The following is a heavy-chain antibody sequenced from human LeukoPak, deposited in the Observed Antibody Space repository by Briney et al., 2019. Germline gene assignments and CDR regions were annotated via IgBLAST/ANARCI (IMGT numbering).Heavy chain of an antibody. D-gene: IGHD2-15*01. J-gene: IGHJ4*02. Sequence: SQTLSLTCTVSGGSISSGGYYWSWIRQHPGKGLEWIGYIYYSGSTYYNPSLKSRVTISVDTSKNQFSLKLSSVTAADTAVYYCARGRGYCSGGSCSYYFDYWGQGTLVTVSS. CDR3: ARGRGYCSGGSCSYYFDY. CDR1: GGSISSGGYY. CDR2: IYYSGST. V-gene: IGHV4-31*03.